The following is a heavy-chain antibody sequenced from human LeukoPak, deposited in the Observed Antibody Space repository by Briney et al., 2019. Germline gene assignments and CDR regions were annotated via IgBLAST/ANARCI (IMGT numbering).Heavy chain of an antibody. D-gene: IGHD3-22*01. J-gene: IGHJ4*02. CDR1: GFTVSSNY. Sequence: GGSLRLSCAASGFTVSSNYMSWARQAPGKGLEWVSVIYSGGSTYYADSVKGRFTISRDNSKNTLYLQMNSLRAEDTAVYCCARDPPYYYDSSGLFDYWGQGTLVTVSS. CDR3: ARDPPYYYDSSGLFDY. CDR2: IYSGGST. V-gene: IGHV3-66*01.